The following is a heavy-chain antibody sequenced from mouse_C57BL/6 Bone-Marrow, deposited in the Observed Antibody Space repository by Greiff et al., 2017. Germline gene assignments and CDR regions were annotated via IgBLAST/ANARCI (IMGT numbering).Heavy chain of an antibody. CDR1: GYTFTSSW. V-gene: IGHV1-55*01. D-gene: IGHD2-5*01. CDR2: IYPGSGST. CDR3: ARPYYSNYWYFDV. J-gene: IGHJ1*03. Sequence: QVQLQQPGAELVKPGASVKMSCKASGYTFTSSWITWVKRRPGQGLEWIGDIYPGSGSTNNNEKFKSKATLTVDTSSSKAYMQLSSLTSEDSAVYYCARPYYSNYWYFDVWGTGTTVTVSS.